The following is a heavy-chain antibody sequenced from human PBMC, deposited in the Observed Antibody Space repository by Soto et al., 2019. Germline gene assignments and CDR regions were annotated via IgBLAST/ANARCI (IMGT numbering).Heavy chain of an antibody. J-gene: IGHJ6*02. Sequence: PGGSPRLSCAASGFTFSSYAMHWVRQAPGKGLEWVAVISYDGSNKYYADSVKGRFTISRDNSKNTLYLQMNSLRAEDTAVYYCASPFRVYYYYGMDVWGQGTTVTVSS. V-gene: IGHV3-30-3*01. CDR1: GFTFSSYA. CDR3: ASPFRVYYYYGMDV. CDR2: ISYDGSNK.